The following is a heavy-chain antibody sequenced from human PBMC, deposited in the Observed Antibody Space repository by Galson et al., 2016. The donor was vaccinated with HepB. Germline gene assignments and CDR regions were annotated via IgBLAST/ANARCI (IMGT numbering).Heavy chain of an antibody. J-gene: IGHJ4*02. CDR1: GFTFSSYG. V-gene: IGHV3-30*18. D-gene: IGHD3-10*01. CDR3: AKGFEIGDYYGSGVSLDY. CDR2: ISYDGSNK. Sequence: SLRLSCAASGFTFSSYGMHWVRQAPGKGLEWVAVISYDGSNKYYADSVKGRLTISRDNSKNTLYLQMNSLRAEDTAVYYCAKGFEIGDYYGSGVSLDYWGQGTLVTVSS.